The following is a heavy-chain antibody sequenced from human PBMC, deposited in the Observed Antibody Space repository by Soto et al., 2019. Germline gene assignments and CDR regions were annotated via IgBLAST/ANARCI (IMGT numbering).Heavy chain of an antibody. J-gene: IGHJ5*02. CDR1: GGSISSGGYY. CDR3: PRTYYAIFPGYYANWFDP. Sequence: QVQLQESGPGLVKPSQTLSLTCTVSGGSISSGGYYWSWIRQHPGKGLEWIGYIYYSGSTYYNPSLRSRVTISVDTSKNQFSLKLSSVTAADTAVYYCPRTYYAIFPGYYANWFDPWGQGTLVTVSS. CDR2: IYYSGST. V-gene: IGHV4-31*03. D-gene: IGHD3-9*01.